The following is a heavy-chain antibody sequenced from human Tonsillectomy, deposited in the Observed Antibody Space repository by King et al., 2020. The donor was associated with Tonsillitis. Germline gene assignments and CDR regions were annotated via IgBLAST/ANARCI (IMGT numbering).Heavy chain of an antibody. CDR2: ISPSGDST. D-gene: IGHD2-15*01. CDR1: GFTFSSNA. CDR3: AKGEYCSGGNCHYYFDY. J-gene: IGHJ4*02. Sequence: VQLVESGGGLVQPGGSLRLSCAASGFTFSSNAMNWVRQAPGKGLEWVSAISPSGDSTYYADSVKGRFTISRDNSKGTVYLQENSLRADDTAVYYCAKGEYCSGGNCHYYFDYWGQGTLVTVSS. V-gene: IGHV3-23*04.